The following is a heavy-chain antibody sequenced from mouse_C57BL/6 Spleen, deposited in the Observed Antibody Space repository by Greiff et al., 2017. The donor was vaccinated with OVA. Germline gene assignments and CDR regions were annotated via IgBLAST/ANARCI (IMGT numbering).Heavy chain of an antibody. Sequence: EVQLVESEGGLVQPGSSMKLSCTASGFTFSDYYMAWVRQVPEKGLEWVANINYDGSSTYYLDSLKSRFIISRDNAKNILYLQMSSLKSEDTATYYCARDRGTTVVATYWYFDVWGTGTTVTVSS. V-gene: IGHV5-16*01. CDR1: GFTFSDYY. J-gene: IGHJ1*03. CDR2: INYDGSST. CDR3: ARDRGTTVVATYWYFDV. D-gene: IGHD1-1*01.